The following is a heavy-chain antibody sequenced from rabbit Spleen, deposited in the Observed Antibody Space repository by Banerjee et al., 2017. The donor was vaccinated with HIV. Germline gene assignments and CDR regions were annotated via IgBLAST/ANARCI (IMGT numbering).Heavy chain of an antibody. J-gene: IGHJ4*01. CDR3: ARDLTGIIGWNFYL. V-gene: IGHV1S40*01. CDR2: IGAGSSGST. CDR1: GFSFSSDYD. Sequence: QSLEESGGGLVKPGASLTLTCKASGFSFSSDYDICWVRQAPGKGLEWIACIGAGSSGSTYYASWATGRFTFSRTSSTTVTLQMTSLTAADTAAYFCARDLTGIIGWNFYLWGQGTLVTVS. D-gene: IGHD1-1*01.